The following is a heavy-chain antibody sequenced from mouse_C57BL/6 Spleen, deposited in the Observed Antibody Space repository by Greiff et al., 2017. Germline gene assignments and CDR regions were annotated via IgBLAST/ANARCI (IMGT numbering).Heavy chain of an antibody. Sequence: VQLQQSGPELVKPGASVKLSCKASGYTFTSYDINWVKQRPGQGLEWIGWIYPRDCSTKYNEKFKGKATLTVDTSSSTAYMELHSLTSEDSAVYFCARDYGSTFAYWGQGTLVTVSA. V-gene: IGHV1-85*01. D-gene: IGHD1-1*01. CDR2: IYPRDCST. CDR3: ARDYGSTFAY. J-gene: IGHJ3*01. CDR1: GYTFTSYD.